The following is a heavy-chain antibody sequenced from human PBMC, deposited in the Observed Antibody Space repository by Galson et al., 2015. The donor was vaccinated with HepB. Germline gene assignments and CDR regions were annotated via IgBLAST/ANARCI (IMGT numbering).Heavy chain of an antibody. V-gene: IGHV3-23*01. CDR3: AEDRSRDYYGSGSYYSLYSYGMDV. J-gene: IGHJ6*02. CDR1: GLTVSNYA. Sequence: SLRLSCAASGLTVSNYAMSWVRQAPGKGLGWVAGISGSGSSTYYADSVKGRFTISRDNSKRTLYLQMNSLRGEDTAVYYCAEDRSRDYYGSGSYYSLYSYGMDVWGQGTTVTVSS. D-gene: IGHD3-10*01. CDR2: ISGSGSST.